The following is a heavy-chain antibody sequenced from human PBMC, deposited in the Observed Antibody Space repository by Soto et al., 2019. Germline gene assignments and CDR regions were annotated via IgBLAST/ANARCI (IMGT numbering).Heavy chain of an antibody. CDR3: ARVLPGYYCSSTSCHYYYGMDV. V-gene: IGHV3-48*02. Sequence: GGSLRLSCAASGFTFSSYSMNWVRQAPGKGLEWVSYISSSSSTIYCADSVKGRFTISRDNAKNSLYLKMNSLRDEDTAVYYCARVLPGYYCSSTSCHYYYGMDVWGQGTTVTVSS. J-gene: IGHJ6*02. CDR2: ISSSSSTI. D-gene: IGHD2-2*01. CDR1: GFTFSSYS.